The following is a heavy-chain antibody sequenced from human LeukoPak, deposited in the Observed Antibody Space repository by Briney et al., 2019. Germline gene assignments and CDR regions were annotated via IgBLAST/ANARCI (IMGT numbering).Heavy chain of an antibody. V-gene: IGHV3-23*01. CDR1: GFTVSSNY. D-gene: IGHD6-13*01. CDR2: ISGSGGST. CDR3: ARSGIAAAGTFYKVDY. J-gene: IGHJ4*02. Sequence: GGSLRLSCAASGFTVSSNYMSWVRQAPGKGLEWVSAISGSGGSTYYADSVKGRFTISRDNSENTLYLQMNSLRAEDTAVYYCARSGIAAAGTFYKVDYWGQGTLVTVSS.